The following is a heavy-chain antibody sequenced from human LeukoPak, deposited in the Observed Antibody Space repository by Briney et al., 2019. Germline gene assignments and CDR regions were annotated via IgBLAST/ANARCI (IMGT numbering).Heavy chain of an antibody. CDR1: GGSISSSSYY. J-gene: IGHJ2*01. CDR3: ARSPYYYDSSGYTWGVHWYFDL. Sequence: SETLSLTCTVSGGSISSSSYYWGWIRQPPGKGLEWIGSIYYSGSTYYNPSLKSRVTISVDTSKNQFSLKLSSVTAADTAVYYCARSPYYYDSSGYTWGVHWYFDLWGRGTLVTVSS. D-gene: IGHD3-22*01. V-gene: IGHV4-39*01. CDR2: IYYSGST.